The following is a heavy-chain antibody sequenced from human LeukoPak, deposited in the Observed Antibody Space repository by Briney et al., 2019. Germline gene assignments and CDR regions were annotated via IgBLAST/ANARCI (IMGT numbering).Heavy chain of an antibody. CDR3: ARLEDNRGSGYYFDH. Sequence: GESLKISCKGSGYRFTNYWIGWVRQMPGKGLEWMGIIYPGDSDIRYRSSFQGQVTISADKSISTAYLQWSSLKASDTAKYYCARLEDNRGSGYYFDHWGQGTLVTVSS. V-gene: IGHV5-51*01. CDR2: IYPGDSDI. D-gene: IGHD1-14*01. J-gene: IGHJ4*02. CDR1: GYRFTNYW.